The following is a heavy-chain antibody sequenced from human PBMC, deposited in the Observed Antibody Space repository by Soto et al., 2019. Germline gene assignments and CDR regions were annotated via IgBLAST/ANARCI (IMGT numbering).Heavy chain of an antibody. CDR2: ISSSSYI. D-gene: IGHD1-1*01. CDR1: GFTFSSYS. J-gene: IGHJ6*02. Sequence: GGSLRLSCVSSGFTFSSYSMNWVRQAPGKGLEWVSSISSSSYIYYADSVKGRFTISRENAKNSLYLQMNSLRAGDTAIYYCVAYNRGLDVWGQGTTVTVSS. V-gene: IGHV3-21*01. CDR3: VAYNRGLDV.